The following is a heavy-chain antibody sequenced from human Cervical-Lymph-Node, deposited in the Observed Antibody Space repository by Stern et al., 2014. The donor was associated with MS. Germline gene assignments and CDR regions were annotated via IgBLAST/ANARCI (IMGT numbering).Heavy chain of an antibody. Sequence: DQLVESGAEVKKPGSSVKVSCQASGGTFSKYAIHWVRQAPGQGLEWLGGIMPVFSTSNNGEKFQGRVTITADESTNTAYLELSSLRSDDTAIYYCATAVPPVSLFDSWGQGTLVTVSP. CDR3: ATAVPPVSLFDS. CDR1: GGTFSKYA. J-gene: IGHJ4*02. CDR2: IMPVFSTS. V-gene: IGHV1-69*13. D-gene: IGHD2/OR15-2a*01.